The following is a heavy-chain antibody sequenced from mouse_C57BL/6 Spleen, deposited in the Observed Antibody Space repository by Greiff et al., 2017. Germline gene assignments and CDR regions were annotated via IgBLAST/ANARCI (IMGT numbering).Heavy chain of an antibody. CDR3: ARSDYDGFAY. Sequence: VQLQQSGAELVRPGTSVKVSCKASGYAFTNYLIEWVKQRPGQGLEWIGVINPGSGGTNYNEKFKGKATLTADKSSSPAYMQLSSLTSEDSAVYFCARSDYDGFAYWGQGTLVTVSA. V-gene: IGHV1-54*01. J-gene: IGHJ3*01. CDR1: GYAFTNYL. CDR2: INPGSGGT. D-gene: IGHD2-4*01.